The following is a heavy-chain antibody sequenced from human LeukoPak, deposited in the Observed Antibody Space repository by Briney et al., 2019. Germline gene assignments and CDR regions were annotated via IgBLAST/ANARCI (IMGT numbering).Heavy chain of an antibody. V-gene: IGHV4-34*01. J-gene: IGHJ4*02. D-gene: IGHD3-22*01. Sequence: SETLSLTCAVYGGSFSGYYWSWIRQPPGKGLEWIGEINHSGSTNYNPSLKSRVTISVDTSKNQFSLKLSSVTAADTAVYYCARGRRGPGEGSGYYYVQAYYFDYWGQGTLVTVSS. CDR3: ARGRRGPGEGSGYYYVQAYYFDY. CDR2: INHSGST. CDR1: GGSFSGYY.